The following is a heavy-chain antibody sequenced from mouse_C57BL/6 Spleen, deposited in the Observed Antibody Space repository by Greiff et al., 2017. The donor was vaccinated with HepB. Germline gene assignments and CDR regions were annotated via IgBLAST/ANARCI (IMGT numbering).Heavy chain of an antibody. D-gene: IGHD1-1*01. J-gene: IGHJ3*01. Sequence: QVQLQQPGAELVKPGASVKLSCKASGYTFTSYWMQWVKQRPGQGLEWIGEIDPSDSYTNYNQKFKGKATLTVDTSSSTAYMQLSSLTSEDSAVYYCARCLTTVVPFAYWGQGTLVTVSA. CDR3: ARCLTTVVPFAY. V-gene: IGHV1-50*01. CDR2: IDPSDSYT. CDR1: GYTFTSYW.